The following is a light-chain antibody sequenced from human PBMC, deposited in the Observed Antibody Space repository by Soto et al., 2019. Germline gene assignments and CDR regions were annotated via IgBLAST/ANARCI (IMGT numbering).Light chain of an antibody. CDR3: QPYNNWPLT. Sequence: EIVLTQSPGTLSLSRGERATLSCRASQSVSSSYLDWYQQKPGQAPRLLIYGASSRATGIPDRFSGSGCGRELRGAANSLQSEDFAVYYCQPYNNWPLTVGGGTKVDIK. CDR2: GAS. J-gene: IGKJ4*01. CDR1: QSVSSSY. V-gene: IGKV3-20*01.